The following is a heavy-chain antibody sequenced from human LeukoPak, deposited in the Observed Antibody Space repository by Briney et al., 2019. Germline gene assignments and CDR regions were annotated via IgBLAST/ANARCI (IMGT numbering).Heavy chain of an antibody. CDR1: GYTFTSYD. V-gene: IGHV1-8*01. D-gene: IGHD6-13*01. CDR3: ARGVAAAGADY. CDR2: MNPNSGNT. Sequence: ASAKVSCKASGYTFTSYDINWVRQATGQGLEWMGWMNPNSGNTGYAQKFQGRVTMTRNTSINTAYMELSSLRSEDTAVYYCARGVAAAGADYWGQGTLVTVSS. J-gene: IGHJ4*02.